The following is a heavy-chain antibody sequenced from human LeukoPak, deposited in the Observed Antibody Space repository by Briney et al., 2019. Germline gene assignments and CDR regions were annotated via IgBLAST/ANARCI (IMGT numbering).Heavy chain of an antibody. D-gene: IGHD1-1*01. J-gene: IGHJ4*02. Sequence: SETLSLTCAVYGGSFSGYYWSWIRKPPGKGLEWIGEINHGGSTKYNPSLRSRVTISVDTSKNQFSLKLSSVTAADTAVYYCAKLDGCWGQGTLVTVSS. CDR3: AKLDGC. CDR1: GGSFSGYY. CDR2: INHGGST. V-gene: IGHV4-34*01.